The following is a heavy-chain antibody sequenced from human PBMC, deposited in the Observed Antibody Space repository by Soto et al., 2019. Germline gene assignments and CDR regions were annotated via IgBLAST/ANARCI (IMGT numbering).Heavy chain of an antibody. Sequence: QVQLVQSGAEVKKPGAAVKVSCKASGYVFTKFAIHWVRQAPGQSLEWMGRINAGSGTIKYSQKFQDRVTMTRDTSATTAYMELSSLRSEDTAVYYCAREVRLLEWLLPALENWGQGTLVAVSS. D-gene: IGHD3-3*01. CDR2: INAGSGTI. V-gene: IGHV1-3*01. CDR3: AREVRLLEWLLPALEN. J-gene: IGHJ4*02. CDR1: GYVFTKFA.